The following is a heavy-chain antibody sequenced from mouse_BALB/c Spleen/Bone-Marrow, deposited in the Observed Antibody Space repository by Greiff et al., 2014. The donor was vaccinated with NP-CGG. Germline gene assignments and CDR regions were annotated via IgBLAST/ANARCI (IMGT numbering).Heavy chain of an antibody. J-gene: IGHJ4*01. D-gene: IGHD1-1*01. Sequence: QVQLKDSGAELVRPGASVKLSCKASGYTFTSYWMNWVKQRPEQGLEWIGRIDPYDSETHYNQKFKDKAILTLDKSSSTAYMQLSSLTSEDSAVYYCAREDYGYAMDYWGQGTSVTVSS. CDR3: AREDYGYAMDY. V-gene: IGHV1-52*01. CDR2: IDPYDSET. CDR1: GYTFTSYW.